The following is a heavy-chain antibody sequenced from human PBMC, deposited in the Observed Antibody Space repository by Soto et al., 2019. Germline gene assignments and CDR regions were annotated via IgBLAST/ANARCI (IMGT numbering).Heavy chain of an antibody. CDR2: IYYSGST. Sequence: KSSETLSLTCTVSGGSISSYYWSWIRQPPGKGLEWIGYIYYSGSTNYNPSLKSRVTISVDTSKNQFSLKLSSVTTADTAVYYCARGADGGYDYFHYWGQGTLVTVSS. V-gene: IGHV4-59*01. J-gene: IGHJ4*02. CDR3: ARGADGGYDYFHY. D-gene: IGHD5-12*01. CDR1: GGSISSYY.